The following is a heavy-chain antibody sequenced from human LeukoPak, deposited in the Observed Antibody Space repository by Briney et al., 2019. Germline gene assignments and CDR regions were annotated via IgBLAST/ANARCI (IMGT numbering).Heavy chain of an antibody. D-gene: IGHD1-26*01. CDR3: ARLRGGSPVDY. Sequence: GESLKISCETSGYSFTSYWIGWVRQMPGKGLEGMRIIYPGDSDNRYSPSLQGQVSISGEKSISTAYLQWSSLKASDTAMYYCARLRGGSPVDYWGQKTLVTVSS. J-gene: IGHJ4*02. CDR2: IYPGDSDN. CDR1: GYSFTSYW. V-gene: IGHV5-51*01.